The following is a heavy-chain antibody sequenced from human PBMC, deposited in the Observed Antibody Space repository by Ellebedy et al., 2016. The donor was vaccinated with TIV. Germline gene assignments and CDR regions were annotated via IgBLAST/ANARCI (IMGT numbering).Heavy chain of an antibody. CDR2: ISSSGSTI. V-gene: IGHV3-11*01. J-gene: IGHJ6*03. D-gene: IGHD6-6*01. Sequence: GGSLRLXXAASGFTFSDYYMSWIRQAPGKGLEWVSYISSSGSTIYYADSVKGRFTISRDNAKNSLYLQMNSLRAEDTAVYYCARATPSIAARPSPYWWYYYMDVWGKGTTVTVSS. CDR1: GFTFSDYY. CDR3: ARATPSIAARPSPYWWYYYMDV.